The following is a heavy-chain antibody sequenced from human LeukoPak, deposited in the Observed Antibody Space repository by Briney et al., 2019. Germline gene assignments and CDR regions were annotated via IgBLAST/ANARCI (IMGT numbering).Heavy chain of an antibody. Sequence: AGGSLRLSCAASGFTFKNYAMRWVRQAPGKGLEWVSGISGSGGSTYYADSVKGRFTISRDNSKNTLYLQMNSLRAEDTAVYYCARVYPPAPGGFYYYYMDVWGKGTTVTVSS. J-gene: IGHJ6*03. CDR1: GFTFKNYA. D-gene: IGHD1-26*01. CDR3: ARVYPPAPGGFYYYYMDV. CDR2: ISGSGGST. V-gene: IGHV3-23*01.